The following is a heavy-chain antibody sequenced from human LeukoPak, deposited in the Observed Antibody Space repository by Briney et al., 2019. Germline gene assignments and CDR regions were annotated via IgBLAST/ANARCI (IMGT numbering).Heavy chain of an antibody. J-gene: IGHJ4*02. V-gene: IGHV1-69*05. CDR2: IIPIFGTA. CDR1: GGTFSSYA. D-gene: IGHD6-19*01. Sequence: SVKVSCKASGGTFSSYAISWVRQATGQGLEWMGRIIPIFGTANYAQKFQGRVTITTDESTSTAYMELSSLRSEDTAVYYCASTSSGWYFDYWEQGTLVSVSS. CDR3: ASTSSGWYFDY.